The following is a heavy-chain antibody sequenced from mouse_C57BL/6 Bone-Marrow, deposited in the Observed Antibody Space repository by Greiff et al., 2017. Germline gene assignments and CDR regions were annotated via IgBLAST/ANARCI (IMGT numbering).Heavy chain of an antibody. D-gene: IGHD2-2*01. J-gene: IGHJ2*01. CDR1: GFNIKDYY. CDR2: IDPEDGET. CDR3: ARMDGNDDFDY. V-gene: IGHV14-2*01. Sequence: DVQLQESGAELVKPGASVKLSCTASGFNIKDYYMHWVKQRSEQGLEWIGRIDPEDGETKYAPKFQGKATITADTSSITAYLQLSSLTSEDTAVYYGARMDGNDDFDYWGQGTTLTVSS.